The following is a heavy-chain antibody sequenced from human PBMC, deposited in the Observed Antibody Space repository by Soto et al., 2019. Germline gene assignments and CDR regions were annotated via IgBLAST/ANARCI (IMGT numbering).Heavy chain of an antibody. CDR2: VSYDGSKK. V-gene: IGHV3-30-3*01. D-gene: IGHD3-22*01. Sequence: QVQLVESGGGVVQPGGSLRLSCAASGFTFRNCAFHWVRQSPGKGLEWVAVVSYDGSKKQYADSVKGRFTISRDNSRNTVYLQMNSLRAEDTAVYYCAREDSSGYQLDLWGRGTLVAVSS. CDR3: AREDSSGYQLDL. CDR1: GFTFRNCA. J-gene: IGHJ2*01.